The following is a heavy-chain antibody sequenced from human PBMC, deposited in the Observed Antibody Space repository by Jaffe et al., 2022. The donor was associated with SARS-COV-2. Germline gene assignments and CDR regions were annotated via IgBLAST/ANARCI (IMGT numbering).Heavy chain of an antibody. J-gene: IGHJ4*02. Sequence: EVQLVESGGGLVQPGGSLRLSCAASGFTFDTHAMSWVRQTPGKGLEWVSTISVSGAPTWYADSVKGRFTISRDNLRNALYLQMNSLRAEDTALYYCASRPNTGGISFFGYWGQGTLVTVSS. CDR1: GFTFDTHA. CDR3: ASRPNTGGISFFGY. V-gene: IGHV3-23*04. CDR2: ISVSGAPT. D-gene: IGHD7-27*01.